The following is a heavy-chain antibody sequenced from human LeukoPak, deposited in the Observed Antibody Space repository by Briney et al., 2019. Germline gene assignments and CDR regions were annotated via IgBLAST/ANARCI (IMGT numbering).Heavy chain of an antibody. CDR3: ARDQGQRHFDY. CDR2: IYTSGST. J-gene: IGHJ4*02. CDR1: GGTISSGSYY. Sequence: SETLSFTCTVSGGTISSGSYYWSWIGQPPGKRLEWIGRIYTSGSTNYNPSLKSRVTITVDTSKNQFFRKLSSVTAADTAVYYCARDQGQRHFDYWGQGTLVTVSS. V-gene: IGHV4-61*02.